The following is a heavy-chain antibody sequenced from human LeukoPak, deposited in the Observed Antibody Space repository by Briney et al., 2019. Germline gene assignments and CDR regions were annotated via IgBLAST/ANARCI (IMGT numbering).Heavy chain of an antibody. J-gene: IGHJ4*02. CDR2: IYSGGST. D-gene: IGHD5-12*01. CDR1: GFTFSSYA. V-gene: IGHV3-53*01. CDR3: ARYSGYDEGFDY. Sequence: GGSLRLSCAASGFTFSSYAMSWVRQAPGKGLEWVSVIYSGGSTYYADSVKGRFTISRDNSKNTLYLQMNSLRAEGTAVYYCARYSGYDEGFDYWGQGTLVTVSS.